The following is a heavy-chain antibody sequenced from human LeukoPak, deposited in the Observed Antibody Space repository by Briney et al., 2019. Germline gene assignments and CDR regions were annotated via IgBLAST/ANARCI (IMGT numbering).Heavy chain of an antibody. CDR1: GFTFSRYN. CDR2: ISPTGGYI. Sequence: GGSLRLSCAASGFTFSRYNINWVRQAPGKGLEWVSSISPTGGYIYYADSVKGRFTISRDNAKNSVSLQMNSLRVEDTAVYYCARGHYYDSSGSENYYYGMDVWGQGTTVTVSS. J-gene: IGHJ6*02. D-gene: IGHD3-22*01. CDR3: ARGHYYDSSGSENYYYGMDV. V-gene: IGHV3-21*01.